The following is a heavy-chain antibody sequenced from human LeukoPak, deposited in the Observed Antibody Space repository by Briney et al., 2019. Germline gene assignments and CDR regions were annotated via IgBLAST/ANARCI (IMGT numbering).Heavy chain of an antibody. V-gene: IGHV4-59*01. CDR3: ARAGDYDFWSGYFDYYYMDV. CDR2: IYYSGST. CDR1: GGSFSGYY. Sequence: SETLSLTXAVYGGSFSGYYWSWIRQPPGKGLEWIGYIYYSGSTNYNPSLKTRVTISVDTSKNQFSLKLSSVTAADTAVYYCARAGDYDFWSGYFDYYYMDVWGKGTTVTVSS. D-gene: IGHD3-3*01. J-gene: IGHJ6*03.